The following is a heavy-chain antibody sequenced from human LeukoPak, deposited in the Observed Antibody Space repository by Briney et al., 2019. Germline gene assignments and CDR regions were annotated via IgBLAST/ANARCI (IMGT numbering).Heavy chain of an antibody. Sequence: SETLSLTCTVSGGSISSSSYYWGWIRQPPGKGLEWIGSIYFSGSTYYNPSLKSRVTISVDTSKNQFSLKLSSVTAADTAVYYCARVRVTPMVRGVTHAFDIWGQGTMVTVSS. D-gene: IGHD3-10*01. V-gene: IGHV4-39*07. CDR1: GGSISSSSYY. CDR3: ARVRVTPMVRGVTHAFDI. CDR2: IYFSGST. J-gene: IGHJ3*02.